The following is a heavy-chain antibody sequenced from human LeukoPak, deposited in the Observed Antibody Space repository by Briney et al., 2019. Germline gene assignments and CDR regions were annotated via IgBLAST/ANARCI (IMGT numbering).Heavy chain of an antibody. D-gene: IGHD6-19*01. Sequence: ASVPVSCKASGYTFTDYYMHWVRQAPGQGLEWMGFINGNSGGTNYAQKFQGRVTMTRDTSISTAYMEMSRLRSDDTAVYYCATSSSTSWLVQAYWGQGTLVTVSS. CDR1: GYTFTDYY. J-gene: IGHJ4*02. V-gene: IGHV1-2*02. CDR2: INGNSGGT. CDR3: ATSSSTSWLVQAY.